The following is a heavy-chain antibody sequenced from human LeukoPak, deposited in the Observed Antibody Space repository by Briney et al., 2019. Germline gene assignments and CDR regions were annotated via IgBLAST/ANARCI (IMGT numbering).Heavy chain of an antibody. Sequence: GGSLRLSSAASGFTFYNYGMHWVRQAPGKGLEWVAVISHDGSNIHYGDSVKGRFTISRDNSKNTLYLQMNSLRVEDTAVYYCAKDPYRVVVATGNYLDPWGQGTLVTVSA. V-gene: IGHV3-30*18. CDR3: AKDPYRVVVATGNYLDP. D-gene: IGHD2-21*01. CDR1: GFTFYNYG. CDR2: ISHDGSNI. J-gene: IGHJ5*02.